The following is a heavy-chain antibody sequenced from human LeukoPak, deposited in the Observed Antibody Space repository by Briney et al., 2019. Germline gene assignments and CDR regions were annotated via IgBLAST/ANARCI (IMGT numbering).Heavy chain of an antibody. Sequence: GGSLRLSCAASGFPVSTNYMLWVRQAPGKGLEWVSSISSSSSYIYYADSVEGRFTISRGNAKNSLYLQMDSLRAEDTAVYYCTRDPGVGATPWGQGTLVTVSS. CDR3: TRDPGVGATP. D-gene: IGHD1-26*01. J-gene: IGHJ4*02. CDR1: GFPVSTNY. CDR2: ISSSSSYI. V-gene: IGHV3-21*01.